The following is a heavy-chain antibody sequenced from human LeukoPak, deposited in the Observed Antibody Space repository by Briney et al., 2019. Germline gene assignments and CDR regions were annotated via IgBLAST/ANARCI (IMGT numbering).Heavy chain of an antibody. CDR3: ASGTYYYDSSGYLDY. Sequence: PGGSLRLSCAASGFTFSSYGMHWVRQAPGKGLEWVAVIWYDGSNKYYADSVKGRFTISRDNSKNTLCLQMNSLRAEDTAVYYCASGTYYYDSSGYLDYWGQGTLVTVPS. CDR1: GFTFSSYG. D-gene: IGHD3-22*01. J-gene: IGHJ4*02. V-gene: IGHV3-33*01. CDR2: IWYDGSNK.